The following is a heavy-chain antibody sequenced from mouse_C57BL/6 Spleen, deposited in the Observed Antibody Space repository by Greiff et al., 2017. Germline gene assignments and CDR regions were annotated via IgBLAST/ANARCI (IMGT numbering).Heavy chain of an antibody. CDR3: ARGNSKDY. J-gene: IGHJ2*01. CDR1: GYAFTNYL. V-gene: IGHV1-54*01. Sequence: QVQLQQSGAELVRPGPSVTVSCTASGYAFTNYLIEWVKQRPGQGLEWIGVINPGRGGSNYNERIKGKATQTANKSSSTAYMQLSSLTSEDSAVYVCARGNSKDYGGQGTTLTVSS. CDR2: INPGRGGS. D-gene: IGHD2-5*01.